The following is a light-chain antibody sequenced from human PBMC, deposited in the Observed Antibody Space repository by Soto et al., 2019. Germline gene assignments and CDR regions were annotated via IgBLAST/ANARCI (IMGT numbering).Light chain of an antibody. CDR3: ASWDHSLSETV. CDR2: SNN. CDR1: NFNVKNNY. Sequence: QSVLTQPPSLCGTPGQRGTISCSGSNFNVKNNYVYWYQQFAGTAPKLLIYSNNRRPSGVPDRFSGSKSGSSASLAISGLRPEDEADYYCASWDHSLSETVFGGGTQLTVL. V-gene: IGLV1-47*01. J-gene: IGLJ7*01.